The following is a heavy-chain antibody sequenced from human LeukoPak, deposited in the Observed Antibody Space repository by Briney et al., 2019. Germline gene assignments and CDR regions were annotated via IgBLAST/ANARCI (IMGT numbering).Heavy chain of an antibody. Sequence: GWSLRLSCSASGFTFSSYAMSWVRQAPGEGLEWVSAISGSGGSTYYADYVKRRCTISRDNSQNTLYLQMNSLRAEDTAVYYCAKQRSEVVVAATNSWGQGTLVTVSS. CDR1: GFTFSSYA. V-gene: IGHV3-23*01. CDR3: AKQRSEVVVAATNS. CDR2: ISGSGGST. J-gene: IGHJ4*02. D-gene: IGHD2-15*01.